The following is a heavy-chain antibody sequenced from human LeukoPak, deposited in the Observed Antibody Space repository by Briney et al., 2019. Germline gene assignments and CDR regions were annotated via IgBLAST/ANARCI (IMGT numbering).Heavy chain of an antibody. CDR1: GFTFSSYE. Sequence: PGGSLRLSCAASGFTFSSYEMNWVRQAPGKGLEWVSYISSSGSTIYYADSLKGRFTISRDNAKNSLYLQLNSLGAEDTAVYYCLRACGGDYVGHWGQGTLVTVSS. J-gene: IGHJ5*02. V-gene: IGHV3-48*03. D-gene: IGHD4-17*01. CDR3: LRACGGDYVGH. CDR2: ISSSGSTI.